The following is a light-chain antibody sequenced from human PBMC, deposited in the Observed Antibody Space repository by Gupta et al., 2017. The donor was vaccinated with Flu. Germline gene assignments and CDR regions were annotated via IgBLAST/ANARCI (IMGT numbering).Light chain of an antibody. CDR1: QSVSSGY. V-gene: IGKV3-20*01. J-gene: IGKJ5*01. Sequence: VLTQSPGTLSLSPGERATLSCRASQSVSSGYLAWYQQKPGQAPRRLILAASSRPTGIADRCSGSGSGTDCTLTSSRLEPEDLAVYYCQQEDSSPNTCGQGTRLEIK. CDR2: AAS. CDR3: QQEDSSPNT.